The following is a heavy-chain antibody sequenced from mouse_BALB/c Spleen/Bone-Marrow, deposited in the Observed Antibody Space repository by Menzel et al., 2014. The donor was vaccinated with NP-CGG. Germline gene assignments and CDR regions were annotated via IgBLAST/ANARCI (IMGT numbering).Heavy chain of an antibody. J-gene: IGHJ3*01. Sequence: EVNVVESGGGLVQPGGSLKLSCAASGFDFSRYWMSWVRQAPGKGXXWXXXIXPHSSTINYTPSLKDKFIISRDNAKNTLYLQMSKVRSEDTALYYCARLGDRGWFAYWGQGTLVTVSA. V-gene: IGHV4-1*02. CDR1: GFDFSRYW. CDR2: IXPHSSTI. D-gene: IGHD3-3*01. CDR3: ARLGDRGWFAY.